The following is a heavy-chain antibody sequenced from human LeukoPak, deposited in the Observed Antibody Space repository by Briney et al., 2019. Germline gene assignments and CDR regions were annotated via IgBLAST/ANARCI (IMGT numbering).Heavy chain of an antibody. CDR3: ARSTPVGDFDC. CDR2: INPNSSGT. Sequence: AAVKVSCQASGCTFPDFYMHWLGQAARQEGEWMRRINPNSSGTNEAQNFQRRDTMTRDTSISTAYMELSSLRSDDWAVYYCARSTPVGDFDCWGQGTLVTVS. V-gene: IGHV1-2*02. CDR1: GCTFPDFY. J-gene: IGHJ4*02.